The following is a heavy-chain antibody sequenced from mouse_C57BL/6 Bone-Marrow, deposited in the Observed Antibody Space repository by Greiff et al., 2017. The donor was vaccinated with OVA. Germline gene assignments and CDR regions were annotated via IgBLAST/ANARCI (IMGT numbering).Heavy chain of an antibody. Sequence: EVQLVESGGGLVQPGGSLKLSCAASGFTFSDYGMAWVRQAPRQGPEWVAFISNLAYSIYYADTVTGRSTISRENAKNTLYLEMSSLRSEDTAMYYCARYYYGSSYHDFDYWGQGTTLTVSS. D-gene: IGHD1-1*01. CDR1: GFTFSDYG. V-gene: IGHV5-15*01. CDR3: ARYYYGSSYHDFDY. J-gene: IGHJ2*01. CDR2: ISNLAYSI.